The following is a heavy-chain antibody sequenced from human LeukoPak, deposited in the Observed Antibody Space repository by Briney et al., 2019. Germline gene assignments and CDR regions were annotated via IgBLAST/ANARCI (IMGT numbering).Heavy chain of an antibody. D-gene: IGHD6-13*01. CDR1: GFTFSSYA. J-gene: IGHJ4*02. Sequence: GGSLRLSCAASGFTFSSYAMSWVRQAPGKGLEWVSAISGSGGSTYYADSVKGRFTISRDNAKNSLYLQMNSLRAEDTAVYYCARGRAAAAPTSWGQGTLVTVSS. CDR3: ARGRAAAAPTS. CDR2: ISGSGGST. V-gene: IGHV3-23*01.